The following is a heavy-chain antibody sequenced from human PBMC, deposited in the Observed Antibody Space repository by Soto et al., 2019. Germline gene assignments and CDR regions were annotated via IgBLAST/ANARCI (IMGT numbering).Heavy chain of an antibody. CDR3: TRRHCSGGGCYSDFDF. V-gene: IGHV3-73*01. CDR1: GFTLSGFD. CDR2: IKTKVESYAT. D-gene: IGHD2-15*01. Sequence: EVQLVESGGGLVQPGGSRKLSFAASGFTLSGFDVHWVRQAAGEGLEWVARIKTKVESYATEYAASVKGRFSISRDDSKNTAYLEMNSLKTEDTAVYYCTRRHCSGGGCYSDFDFWGQGSLVTVSS. J-gene: IGHJ4*02.